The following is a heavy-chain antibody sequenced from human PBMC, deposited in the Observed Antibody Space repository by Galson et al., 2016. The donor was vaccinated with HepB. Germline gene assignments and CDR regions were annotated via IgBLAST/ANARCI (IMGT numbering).Heavy chain of an antibody. D-gene: IGHD5-24*01. CDR3: ARDPGGKFSDGSIDY. CDR1: GFTFSAYA. CDR2: ISNSPKTQ. Sequence: SLRLSCAASGFTFSAYAMHWVRQAPGKGLEWVAHISNSPKTQHYIDSVKGRFTISRDTAKNSPFLQMNSLREDDTAVYYCARDPGGKFSDGSIDYWGQGTLVTVSP. V-gene: IGHV3-48*02. J-gene: IGHJ4*02.